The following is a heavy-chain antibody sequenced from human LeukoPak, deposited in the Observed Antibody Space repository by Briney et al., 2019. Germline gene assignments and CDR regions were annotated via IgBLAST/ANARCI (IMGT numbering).Heavy chain of an antibody. CDR1: GFTFDDYA. CDR2: ISWNSGSI. CDR3: AKDRGSSWENWFDP. D-gene: IGHD6-13*01. J-gene: IGHJ5*02. V-gene: IGHV3-9*01. Sequence: GGSLRLSCAASGFTFDDYAMHWVRQAPGKGLEWVSGISWNSGSIGYADSVKGRFTISRDNAKNSLYLQMNSLRAEDTVLYYCAKDRGSSWENWFDPWGQGTLVTVSS.